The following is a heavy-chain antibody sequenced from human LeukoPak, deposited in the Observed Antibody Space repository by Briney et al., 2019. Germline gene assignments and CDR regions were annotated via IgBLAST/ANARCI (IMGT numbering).Heavy chain of an antibody. CDR2: IRSKAYDGTT. V-gene: IGHV3-49*04. CDR3: TRVIVATKDY. J-gene: IGHJ4*02. CDR1: GFTFGDYA. Sequence: GRSLRLSCTGSGFTFGDYAMNWVRQAPGKGLEWVGFIRSKAYDGTTEYAASVKGRFTISRDDSKSIAYLRMNSLKTEDTAVYYCTRVIVATKDYWGQGTLVTVSS. D-gene: IGHD5-12*01.